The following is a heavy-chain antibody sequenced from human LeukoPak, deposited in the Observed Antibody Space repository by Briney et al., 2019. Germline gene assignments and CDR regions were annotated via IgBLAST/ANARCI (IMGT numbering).Heavy chain of an antibody. CDR1: GFSFSSYS. CDR2: IPAKRSYL. D-gene: IGHD3-3*01. V-gene: IGHV3-21*01. J-gene: IGHJ4*02. Sequence: GGSLRLSCAASGFSFSSYSMTWVRQAPGKGLEWVSFIPAKRSYLYYADSEKGRFTISRDNAKNSVYLEMSSLTDEDTAVYYCARGGTFGVDRNDYWGQGTLVTVSS. CDR3: ARGGTFGVDRNDY.